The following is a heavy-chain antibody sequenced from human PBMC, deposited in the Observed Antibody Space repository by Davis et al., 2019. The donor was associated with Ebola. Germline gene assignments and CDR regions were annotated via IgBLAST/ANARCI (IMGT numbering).Heavy chain of an antibody. Sequence: GESLKISCKGSGYTFTTYWIVWVRQMPGKGLECMGIIFPGDSDTRYSPSFQGQVTISADKSISTAYLQWSSLKASDTAMYYCARPQSPRGGYAFDIWGQGTMVTVSS. V-gene: IGHV5-51*01. J-gene: IGHJ3*02. CDR2: IFPGDSDT. CDR3: ARPQSPRGGYAFDI. D-gene: IGHD3-16*01. CDR1: GYTFTTYW.